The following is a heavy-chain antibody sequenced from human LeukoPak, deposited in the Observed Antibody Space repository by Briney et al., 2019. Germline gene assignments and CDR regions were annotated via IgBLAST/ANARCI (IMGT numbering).Heavy chain of an antibody. Sequence: GGSLRLSCAASGFTFSNAWMSWVRQAPGKGLEWVSSISHSGSPTYYADSMKGRFTISRDNAKNSVDLQMNSLRAEDTAVYYCARDMYGGYSDYWGRGTLVTVSS. J-gene: IGHJ4*02. V-gene: IGHV3-21*01. D-gene: IGHD2-8*01. CDR2: ISHSGSPT. CDR1: GFTFSNAW. CDR3: ARDMYGGYSDY.